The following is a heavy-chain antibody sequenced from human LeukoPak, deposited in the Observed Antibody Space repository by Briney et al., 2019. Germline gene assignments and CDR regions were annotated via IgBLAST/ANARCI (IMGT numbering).Heavy chain of an antibody. CDR3: ARDPEVAPKTKYYDFWSGYRSFDY. Sequence: SETLSLTCTVSGASITNGYYWGWIRQSPGKGLEWIGEINHSGSTNYNPSLKSRVTISVDTSKNQFSLKLSSVTAADTAVYYCARDPEVAPKTKYYDFWSGYRSFDYWGQGTLVTVSS. D-gene: IGHD3-3*01. CDR2: INHSGST. CDR1: GASITNGYY. V-gene: IGHV4-38-2*02. J-gene: IGHJ4*02.